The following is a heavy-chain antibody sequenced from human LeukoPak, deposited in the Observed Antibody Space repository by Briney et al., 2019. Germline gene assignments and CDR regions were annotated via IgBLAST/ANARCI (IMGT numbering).Heavy chain of an antibody. J-gene: IGHJ4*02. Sequence: GGSLRLSCAASGFTFSSYGMHWVRQAPGKGLEWVSLISWDGGSTYYADSVKGRFTTSRDNSKNSLYLQMNSLRAEDTALYYCAKDLATRGWLNPDYWGQGTLVTVSS. D-gene: IGHD5-12*01. CDR2: ISWDGGST. CDR1: GFTFSSYG. V-gene: IGHV3-43D*03. CDR3: AKDLATRGWLNPDY.